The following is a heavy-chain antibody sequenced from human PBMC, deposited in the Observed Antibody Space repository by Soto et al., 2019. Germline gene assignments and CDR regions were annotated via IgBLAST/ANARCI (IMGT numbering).Heavy chain of an antibody. CDR3: ARAGYYYYYMDV. CDR1: GGSISSYY. J-gene: IGHJ6*03. CDR2: TYYSGST. Sequence: SETLSLTCTVSGGSISSYYWSWIRQPPGKGLEWIGYTYYSGSTNYNPSLKSRVTISVDTSKNQFSLKLSSVTAADTAVYYCARAGYYYYYMDVWGKGTTVTVSS. D-gene: IGHD6-19*01. V-gene: IGHV4-59*08.